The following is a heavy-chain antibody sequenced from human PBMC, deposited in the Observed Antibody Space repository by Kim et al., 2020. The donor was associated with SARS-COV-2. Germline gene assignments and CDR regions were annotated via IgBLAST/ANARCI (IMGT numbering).Heavy chain of an antibody. J-gene: IGHJ3*02. V-gene: IGHV3-30*07. Sequence: SVKGRFTSSRDNSKNTMYLQMSSLRAEDTAVYYCARDQDDFDWSSDAFDIWGQGTMVTVSS. CDR3: ARDQDDFDWSSDAFDI. D-gene: IGHD3-9*01.